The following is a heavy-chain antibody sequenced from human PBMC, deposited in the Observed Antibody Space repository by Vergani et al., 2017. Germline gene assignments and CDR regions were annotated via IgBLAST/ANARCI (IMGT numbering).Heavy chain of an antibody. V-gene: IGHV3-7*03. CDR1: GFTFSSYW. CDR3: AGGGYVWGSYLSPTDAFDI. Sequence: EVQLVESGGGLVQPGGSLRLSCAASGFTFSSYWMSWVRQAPGKGLEWVANIKQGGSEKYYVDSGKGRFTISRDHAKNSLYLQMNSLRAEDTAVYYCAGGGYVWGSYLSPTDAFDIWGQGTMVTVSS. D-gene: IGHD3-16*02. CDR2: IKQGGSEK. J-gene: IGHJ3*02.